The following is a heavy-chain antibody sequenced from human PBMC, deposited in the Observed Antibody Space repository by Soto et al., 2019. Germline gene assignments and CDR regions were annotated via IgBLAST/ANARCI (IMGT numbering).Heavy chain of an antibody. V-gene: IGHV4-59*08. Sequence: QVLLQESGPGLVKPSETLSLTCTVSGDSISSHYWGWIRQPPGKGLEWIGSVYYSGSANYNPSLKSRLTISLDTSKNLFSLYLNSVTAADTAVYFCARRPSGSYGQVDYWGQGTLVTVSS. CDR1: GDSISSHY. J-gene: IGHJ4*02. CDR2: VYYSGSA. CDR3: ARRPSGSYGQVDY. D-gene: IGHD1-26*01.